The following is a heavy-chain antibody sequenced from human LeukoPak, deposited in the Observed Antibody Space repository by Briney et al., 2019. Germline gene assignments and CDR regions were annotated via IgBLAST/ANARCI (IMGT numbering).Heavy chain of an antibody. CDR3: ARGTPSYDYVWGSYRPNLDY. V-gene: IGHV4-59*01. J-gene: IGHJ4*02. CDR2: IYYSGST. CDR1: GGSISSYY. D-gene: IGHD3-16*02. Sequence: PSETLSLTCTVSGGSISSYYWSWIRQPPGKGLEWIGYIYYSGSTNYNPSLKSRVTISVDTSKNQFSLKLSSVTAADTAVYYCARGTPSYDYVWGSYRPNLDYWGQGTLVTVSS.